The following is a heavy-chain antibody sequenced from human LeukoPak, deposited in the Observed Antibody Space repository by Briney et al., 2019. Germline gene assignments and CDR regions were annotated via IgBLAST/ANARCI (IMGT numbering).Heavy chain of an antibody. CDR3: VRQFSGSWFDP. CDR1: GFAFRNYA. J-gene: IGHJ5*02. CDR2: IMSDGSMT. D-gene: IGHD3-10*01. V-gene: IGHV3-74*01. Sequence: GGSLRLSCAASGFAFRNYAMHWVRQAPGKGLVWVSRIMSDGSMTNYADSVRGRSTISRDNAKNTLYLQMNSLRAEDTAVYYCVRQFSGSWFDPWGQGTLVTVSS.